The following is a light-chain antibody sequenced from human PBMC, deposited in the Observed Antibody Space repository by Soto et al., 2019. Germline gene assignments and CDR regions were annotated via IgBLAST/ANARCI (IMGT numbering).Light chain of an antibody. CDR1: QSISSW. CDR2: KAS. J-gene: IGKJ1*01. Sequence: DIQXXXSPSTLSASVGDRVTITCRASQSISSWLAWYQQKPGKAPKLLIYKASSLESGVPSRFSGSGSGTEFTLTISSLQPDDFATYYCQQYNSYPWTFGQGTKVEIK. CDR3: QQYNSYPWT. V-gene: IGKV1-5*03.